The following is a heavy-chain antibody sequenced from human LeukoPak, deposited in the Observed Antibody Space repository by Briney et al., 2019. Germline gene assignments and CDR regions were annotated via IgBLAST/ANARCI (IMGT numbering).Heavy chain of an antibody. Sequence: ASVKVSCKASGYTFTSYDINRVRQATGQGLEWMGWMNPNSGNTGYAQKFQGRVTITRNTSISTAYMELSSLRSEDTAVYYCGREFYFWSGYATYYFDYWGQGTLVTVSS. CDR2: MNPNSGNT. CDR3: GREFYFWSGYATYYFDY. J-gene: IGHJ4*02. V-gene: IGHV1-8*03. CDR1: GYTFTSYD. D-gene: IGHD3-3*01.